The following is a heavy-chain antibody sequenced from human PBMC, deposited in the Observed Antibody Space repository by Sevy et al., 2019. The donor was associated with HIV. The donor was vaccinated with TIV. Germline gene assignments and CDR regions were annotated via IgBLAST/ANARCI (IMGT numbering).Heavy chain of an antibody. CDR2: IYSGGST. D-gene: IGHD6-13*01. V-gene: IGHV3-66*01. CDR3: ARDRDSSSWYMTADAFDI. J-gene: IGHJ3*02. Sequence: GGSLRLSCAASGFTVSSNYMSWVRQAPGKGLEWVSVIYSGGSTYYADSVKGRFTISRDNSKNTLYLQMNSLRAEDTAVYYCARDRDSSSWYMTADAFDIWGHGTMVTVSS. CDR1: GFTVSSNY.